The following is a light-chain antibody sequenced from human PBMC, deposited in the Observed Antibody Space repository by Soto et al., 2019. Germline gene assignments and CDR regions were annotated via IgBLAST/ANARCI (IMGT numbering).Light chain of an antibody. CDR3: CSYAGPTTYYV. CDR2: EVN. Sequence: QSVLTQPASVSGSPGQSITISCTGTSSEVGNYDLVSWFLHHPGKAPKLLIYEVNERPSGVSNRFSGSKSGNTASLTISGLQAEDEADYYCCSYAGPTTYYVFGPGTKVTVL. J-gene: IGLJ1*01. CDR1: SSEVGNYDL. V-gene: IGLV2-23*02.